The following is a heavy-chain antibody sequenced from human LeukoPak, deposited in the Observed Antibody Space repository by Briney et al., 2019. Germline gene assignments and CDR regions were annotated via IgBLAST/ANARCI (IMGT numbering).Heavy chain of an antibody. J-gene: IGHJ4*02. CDR1: GGSFSGYY. D-gene: IGHD2-2*01. CDR3: ARTGVVPAAMRFDY. CDR2: INHSGST. V-gene: IGHV4-34*01. Sequence: SETLSLTCAVYGGSFSGYYWSWIRQPPGKGLEWIGEINHSGSTNYNPSLKSRVTISVDTSKNQFSPKLSSVTAADTAVYYCARTGVVPAAMRFDYWGQGTLVTVSS.